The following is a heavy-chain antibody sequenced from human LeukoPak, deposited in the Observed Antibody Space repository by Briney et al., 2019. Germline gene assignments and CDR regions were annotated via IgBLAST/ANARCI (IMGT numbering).Heavy chain of an antibody. CDR1: GFTFSSYT. CDR3: ARVMQGATESNYYYYAMDV. J-gene: IGHJ6*02. D-gene: IGHD1-26*01. Sequence: GSLRLSCAASGFTFSSYTMHWVRQAPGKGLVYVSAIISHGGSTYYANSVQGRFTISRDNSKNTLYLQMGSLRAEDMAVYYCARVMQGATESNYYYYAMDVWGQGTTVTVSS. V-gene: IGHV3-64*01. CDR2: IISHGGST.